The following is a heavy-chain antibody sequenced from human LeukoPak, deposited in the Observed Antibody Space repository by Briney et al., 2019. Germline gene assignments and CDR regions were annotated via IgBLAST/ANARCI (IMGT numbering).Heavy chain of an antibody. V-gene: IGHV4-39*01. D-gene: IGHD3-22*01. Sequence: SETLSLTCTVSGGSVSSSSYYWGWIRQPPGKGLEWIGSISYSGTNYNNPSLKSRVSISIDTSKNQFSVKLTSVTAADTAMYYCASAVVVIRFDYWGQGTLVTVSS. CDR3: ASAVVVIRFDY. CDR1: GGSVSSSSYY. CDR2: ISYSGTN. J-gene: IGHJ4*02.